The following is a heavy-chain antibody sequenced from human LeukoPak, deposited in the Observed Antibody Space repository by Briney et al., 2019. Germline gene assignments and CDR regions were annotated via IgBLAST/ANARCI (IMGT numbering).Heavy chain of an antibody. CDR1: GFTFSSYG. J-gene: IGHJ3*02. D-gene: IGHD3-22*01. V-gene: IGHV3-30*02. CDR2: IRYDGSNK. CDR3: AMYYYDSSGYYSHDAFDI. Sequence: GGSLRLSCAASGFTFSSYGMHWVRQAPGKGLEWVAFIRYDGSNKYYADSVKGQFTISRDNSKNTVYLQMNSLRAEDTAVYYCAMYYYDSSGYYSHDAFDIWGQGTMVTVSS.